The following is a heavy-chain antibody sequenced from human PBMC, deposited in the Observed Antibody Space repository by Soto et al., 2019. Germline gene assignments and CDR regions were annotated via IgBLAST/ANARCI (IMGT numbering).Heavy chain of an antibody. CDR2: IKQDGSEK. Sequence: GGSLRLSCAASGFTFSSYWMSWVRQAPGKGLEWVANIKQDGSEKYYVDSVKGRFTISRDNAKNSLYLQMNSLRAEDTAVYYCARGYYDYVWGSYRQGGALGEPFDYWGQGTLVTVSS. CDR3: ARGYYDYVWGSYRQGGALGEPFDY. V-gene: IGHV3-7*05. CDR1: GFTFSSYW. D-gene: IGHD3-16*02. J-gene: IGHJ4*02.